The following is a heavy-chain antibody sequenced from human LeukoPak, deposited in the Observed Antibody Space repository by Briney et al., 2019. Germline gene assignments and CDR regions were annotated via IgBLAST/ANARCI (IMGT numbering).Heavy chain of an antibody. D-gene: IGHD7-27*01. CDR2: MSPNSGDT. CDR1: GYTFTSYD. CDR3: AKDGGLWVSAHWGDS. V-gene: IGHV1-8*01. Sequence: ASVKVSCKASGYTFTSYDFNWVRQATGQRPEWMGWMSPNSGDTGYAQKFQDRVTMTRNTSISTAYMELSSLRAEDTAVYYCAKDGGLWVSAHWGDSWGRGTLVTVSS. J-gene: IGHJ4*02.